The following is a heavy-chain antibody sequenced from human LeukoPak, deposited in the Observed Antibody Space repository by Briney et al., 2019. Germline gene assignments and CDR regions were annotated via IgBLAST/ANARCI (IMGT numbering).Heavy chain of an antibody. J-gene: IGHJ4*02. CDR1: GYTFTSYY. CDR3: AREFVHSSGYHRSASNDY. V-gene: IGHV1-46*03. Sequence: ASVKVSCKASGYTFTSYYMHWVRQAPGQGLEWMAIINPSGGSTSYAQKFQGRVTMTRDTSTSTVYMELSSLRSEDTAVYYCAREFVHSSGYHRSASNDYWGQGTLVTVSS. CDR2: INPSGGST. D-gene: IGHD3-22*01.